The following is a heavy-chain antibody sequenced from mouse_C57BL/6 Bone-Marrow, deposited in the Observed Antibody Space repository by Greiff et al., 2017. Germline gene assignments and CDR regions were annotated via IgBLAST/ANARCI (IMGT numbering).Heavy chain of an antibody. V-gene: IGHV1-50*01. Sequence: QVQLQQPGAELVKPGASVKLSCKASGYTFTSYWMQWVKQRPGQGLEWIGEIDPSDSYTNYNQKFKGKATLTVDTSSSTAYMQLSSLTSEDSAVYYCARRVTTYYFDYWGKGTTLTVSS. D-gene: IGHD2-3*01. CDR1: GYTFTSYW. CDR2: IDPSDSYT. CDR3: ARRVTTYYFDY. J-gene: IGHJ2*01.